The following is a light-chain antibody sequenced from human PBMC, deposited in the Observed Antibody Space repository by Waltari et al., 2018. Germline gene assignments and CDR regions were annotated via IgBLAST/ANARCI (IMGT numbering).Light chain of an antibody. V-gene: IGKV4-1*01. J-gene: IGKJ4*01. CDR2: WAS. CDR1: QTVLYSSNNKNY. Sequence: IVMTQSPDSLAVSLGERATINCKSSQTVLYSSNNKNYLAWYQQKPRQPPKLLIYWASTRESGVPGRFSGSGSGTDFTLTISSLQAEDVAVYYCQQYYNTPLTFGGGTKVEIK. CDR3: QQYYNTPLT.